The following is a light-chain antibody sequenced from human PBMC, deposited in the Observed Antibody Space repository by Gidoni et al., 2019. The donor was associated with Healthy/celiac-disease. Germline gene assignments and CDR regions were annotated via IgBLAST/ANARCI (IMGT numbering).Light chain of an antibody. V-gene: IGKV3-20*01. J-gene: IGKJ1*01. CDR1: QSVSSSY. CDR2: GAS. CDR3: QQYGSSPWT. Sequence: EIVLTQSPGTLSLSPGERATLSCSASQSVSSSYLACDPQKPGQAPRLLIYGASSRATVIPDRFSGSGSGTDFTLTISRLEPEDFAVYYCQQYGSSPWTFGQGTKVEIK.